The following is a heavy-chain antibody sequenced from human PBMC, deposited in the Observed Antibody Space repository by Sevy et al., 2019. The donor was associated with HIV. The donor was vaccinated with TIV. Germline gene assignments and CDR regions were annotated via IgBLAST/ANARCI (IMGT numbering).Heavy chain of an antibody. CDR2: IRGDGSET. Sequence: GGSLRLSCAASGFTFSDSWMNWVRQAPGKGLEWVANIRGDGSETHYVDSVEGRFTISRDNAQNFLFLQMNSLRVEDTGVYHCAHETFGRFQSWGQGTLVTVSS. CDR1: GFTFSDSW. V-gene: IGHV3-7*01. D-gene: IGHD3-16*01. J-gene: IGHJ4*02. CDR3: AHETFGRFQS.